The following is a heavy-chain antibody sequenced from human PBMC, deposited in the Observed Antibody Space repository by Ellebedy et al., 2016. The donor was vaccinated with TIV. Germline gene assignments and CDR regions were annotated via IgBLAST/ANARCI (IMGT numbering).Heavy chain of an antibody. J-gene: IGHJ4*02. Sequence: GESLKISCAASGFTFSRYWMSWVRQAPGKGLEWVANINQEGSEKYYVDSVKGRFTISRDNAKNSLYLQMNSLRAEDTAVYYCARDRKYYGSGSYFHPTNWGQGTLVTVSS. CDR2: INQEGSEK. D-gene: IGHD3-10*01. V-gene: IGHV3-7*01. CDR1: GFTFSRYW. CDR3: ARDRKYYGSGSYFHPTN.